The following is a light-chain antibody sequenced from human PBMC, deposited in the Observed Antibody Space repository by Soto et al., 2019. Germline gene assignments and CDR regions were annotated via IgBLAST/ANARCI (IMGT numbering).Light chain of an antibody. CDR3: QKYNSAPSFT. CDR2: AAS. V-gene: IGKV1-27*01. Sequence: DIQMTQSPSSLSASVGDRVTITCRASQGISNYLAWYQQKPGKVPKLLIYAASTLQSGVPSRFSGSGSGTDYTLTIISLQPEDVATYYCQKYNSAPSFTFGRGTKVDIK. J-gene: IGKJ3*01. CDR1: QGISNY.